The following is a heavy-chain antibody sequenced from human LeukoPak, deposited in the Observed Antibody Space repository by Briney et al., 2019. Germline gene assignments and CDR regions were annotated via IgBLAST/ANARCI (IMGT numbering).Heavy chain of an antibody. CDR1: GFTFSSYA. D-gene: IGHD7-27*01. Sequence: GGSLRFSCAASGFTFSSYAMSWVRQAPGKGLEWVSTITTSDGNTYYADSVKGRFTVSRDNSKNTLFLQMNSLRAEDTAVYYCAKDGGLWVSAHWGDSWGRGTLVTVSS. CDR2: ITTSDGNT. J-gene: IGHJ4*02. CDR3: AKDGGLWVSAHWGDS. V-gene: IGHV3-23*01.